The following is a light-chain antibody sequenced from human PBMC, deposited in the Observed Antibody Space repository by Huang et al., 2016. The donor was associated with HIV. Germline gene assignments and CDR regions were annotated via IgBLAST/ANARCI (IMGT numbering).Light chain of an antibody. J-gene: IGKJ3*01. CDR2: WAS. CDR1: QSLLYRSNNKNY. CDR3: QQYYNTPFT. V-gene: IGKV4-1*01. Sequence: DIVMTQSPESLAVSLGERAAINCKSSQSLLYRSNNKNYLAWYQQKPGQPPKLLIYWASTREAGFPDRFSGSGSGTDFTLTISSLQAADVAVYYCQQYYNTPFTFGPGTKVDIK.